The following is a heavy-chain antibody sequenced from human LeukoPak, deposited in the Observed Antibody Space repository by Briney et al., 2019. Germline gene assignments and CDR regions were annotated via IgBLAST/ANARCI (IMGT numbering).Heavy chain of an antibody. CDR2: ISSSSSYI. J-gene: IGHJ4*02. CDR1: GFTFSSYS. Sequence: GGSLRLSCAASGFTFSSYSMNWVRQAPGKGLEWVSSISSSSSYIYYADSVKGRFTIYRDNAKNSLYLQMNSLRAEDTAVYYCARDLWTQYDFWSGYHDYWGQGTLVAVSS. D-gene: IGHD3-3*01. V-gene: IGHV3-21*01. CDR3: ARDLWTQYDFWSGYHDY.